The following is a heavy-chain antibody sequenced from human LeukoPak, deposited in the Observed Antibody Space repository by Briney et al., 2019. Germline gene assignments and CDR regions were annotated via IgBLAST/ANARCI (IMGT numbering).Heavy chain of an antibody. D-gene: IGHD6-13*01. Sequence: PSETLSLTCAVFGGSFSSYYWSWIRQPPGKGLEWVGYIYYTGGTNYNPSLKSRVTISADTSRNQFSLTLNSVTSADTAVYYCARCRYSSSPDFEYWGQGSLVTVSS. CDR3: ARCRYSSSPDFEY. CDR1: GGSFSSYY. J-gene: IGHJ4*02. V-gene: IGHV4-59*01. CDR2: IYYTGGT.